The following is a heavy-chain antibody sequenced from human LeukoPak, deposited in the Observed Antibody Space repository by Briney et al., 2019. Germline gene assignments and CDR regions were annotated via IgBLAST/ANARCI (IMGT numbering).Heavy chain of an antibody. CDR3: ARVLMVYAELDY. D-gene: IGHD2-8*01. V-gene: IGHV3-9*01. J-gene: IGHJ4*02. Sequence: GGSLRLSCAASGFTFDDYAMHWVRQAPGKGLEWVSGISWNSGSIGYADSVKGRFTISRDNAKNTLYLQMNSLRAEDTAVYYCARVLMVYAELDYWGQGTLVTVSS. CDR1: GFTFDDYA. CDR2: ISWNSGSI.